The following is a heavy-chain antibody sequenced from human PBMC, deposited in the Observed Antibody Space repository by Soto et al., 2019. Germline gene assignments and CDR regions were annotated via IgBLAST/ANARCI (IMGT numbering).Heavy chain of an antibody. Sequence: ASVKVSCKASGYTFTSYGISWVRQAPGQGLEWMGWISAYNGNTNYAQKLQGRVTMTTDTSTSTAYMELRSLRSDDTAVYYCARDLFTGYSGYGYYYYGMDVWGQGTAVTVSS. J-gene: IGHJ6*02. CDR3: ARDLFTGYSGYGYYYYGMDV. V-gene: IGHV1-18*01. CDR1: GYTFTSYG. D-gene: IGHD5-12*01. CDR2: ISAYNGNT.